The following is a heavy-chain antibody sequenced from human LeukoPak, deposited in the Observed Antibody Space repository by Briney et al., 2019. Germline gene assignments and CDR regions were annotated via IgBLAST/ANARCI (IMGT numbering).Heavy chain of an antibody. CDR2: ISGSGGST. V-gene: IGHV3-23*01. J-gene: IGHJ4*02. CDR1: GFTFSSYA. Sequence: GGSLRLSCAASGFTFSSYAMSWVRQAPGKGLEWASAISGSGGSTYYADSVKGRFTISRDNSKNTLYLQMNSLRAEDTAVYYCAKDNYGSGSQFDYWGQGTLVTVSS. D-gene: IGHD3-10*01. CDR3: AKDNYGSGSQFDY.